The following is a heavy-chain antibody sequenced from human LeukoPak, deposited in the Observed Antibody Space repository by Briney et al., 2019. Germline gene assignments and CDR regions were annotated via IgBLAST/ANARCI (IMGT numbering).Heavy chain of an antibody. CDR3: AKDSTKEQQLGYYFDY. Sequence: PGGSLRLSCAASGFTFSSYGMHWVRQAPGKGLEWVAFIRYDGSNKYYADSVKGRFTISRDNSKNTLYLQMNSLRAEDTAVYYCAKDSTKEQQLGYYFDYWGQGTLVTVSS. D-gene: IGHD6-13*01. J-gene: IGHJ4*02. V-gene: IGHV3-30*02. CDR2: IRYDGSNK. CDR1: GFTFSSYG.